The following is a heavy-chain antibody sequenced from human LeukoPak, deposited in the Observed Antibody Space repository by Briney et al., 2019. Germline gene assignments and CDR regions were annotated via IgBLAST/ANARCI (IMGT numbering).Heavy chain of an antibody. Sequence: PGGSLRLSCAASGFTFSDYYMSWIRQAPGKGLEWVSYISSSSYTNYADSVKGRFTISRDNAKNSLYLQMNSLRAEDTAVYYCAKDRANWAIDDWGQGTQVTVSS. CDR1: GFTFSDYY. CDR3: AKDRANWAIDD. J-gene: IGHJ4*02. CDR2: ISSSSYT. D-gene: IGHD3-16*01. V-gene: IGHV3-11*05.